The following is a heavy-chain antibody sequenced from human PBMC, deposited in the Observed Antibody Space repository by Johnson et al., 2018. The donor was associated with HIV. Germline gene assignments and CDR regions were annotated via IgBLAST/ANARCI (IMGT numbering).Heavy chain of an antibody. D-gene: IGHD3-3*01. V-gene: IGHV3-74*03. J-gene: IGHJ3*02. CDR2: ISDDGNDI. CDR3: AYRGDYDFWSGYPDAFDI. CDR1: GFTFSTNW. Sequence: VQLVESGGDLVQPGGSLRLSCVGSGFTFSTNWMHWVRQAPGKGLAWVARISDDGNDISYADSVKGRFTISRDNSKNTLYLQMNSLRAEDTAVYYCAYRGDYDFWSGYPDAFDIWGRGTMVTVSS.